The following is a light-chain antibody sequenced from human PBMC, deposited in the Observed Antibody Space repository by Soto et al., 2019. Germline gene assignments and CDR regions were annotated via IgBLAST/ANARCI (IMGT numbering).Light chain of an antibody. CDR3: QQYETWPPLT. V-gene: IGKV3-15*01. CDR2: GAS. CDR1: QNVGTK. Sequence: EIVMTQSPATLSVSPGERATLSCRASQNVGTKLAWYQQKPGQAPRLLIYGASTRATGFPARFSGSGSGTEFTLTISSLQSEDVAVYYCQQYETWPPLTFGGGTKVEIK. J-gene: IGKJ4*01.